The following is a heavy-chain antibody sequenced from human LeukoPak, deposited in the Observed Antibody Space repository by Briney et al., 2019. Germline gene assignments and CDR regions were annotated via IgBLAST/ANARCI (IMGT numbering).Heavy chain of an antibody. Sequence: SETLSLTCTVSGGSISSYYWSWIRQAPGKGLEWIGYIYYSGSTNYNPSPKSRVTISVDTSKNQFSLKVSSVTAADTAVYYCARRTGYYDGFDYWGQGTLVTVSS. CDR2: IYYSGST. J-gene: IGHJ4*02. V-gene: IGHV4-59*01. D-gene: IGHD3/OR15-3a*01. CDR1: GGSISSYY. CDR3: ARRTGYYDGFDY.